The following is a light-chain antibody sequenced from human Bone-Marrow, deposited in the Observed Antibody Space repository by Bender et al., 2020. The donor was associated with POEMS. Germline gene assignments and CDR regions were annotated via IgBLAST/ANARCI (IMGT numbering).Light chain of an antibody. V-gene: IGLV2-14*03. CDR1: SSDVGGYDY. Sequence: QSALTQPASVSGSPGQSITISCTGTSSDVGGYDYVSWYQQHPGNAPQLMIYDVSNRPSDVSNRFSASKSGNTASLTISGLQAEDEAVYYCGSYTSSSTPYVFGTGTKVTVL. J-gene: IGLJ1*01. CDR3: GSYTSSSTPYV. CDR2: DVS.